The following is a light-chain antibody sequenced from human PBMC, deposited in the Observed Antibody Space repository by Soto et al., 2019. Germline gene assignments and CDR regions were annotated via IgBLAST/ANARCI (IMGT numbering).Light chain of an antibody. J-gene: IGKJ1*01. V-gene: IGKV4-1*01. Sequence: DIVMTQSPDSLAVSLGERATINCKSSQSVLYSSNNKNYLAWYQQKPGQPPKLLIYWASTRESGVPDRFSGSGSGKDFTLPISCLQAEDVAVYYCQQYYSPPPWTFGQGTKGEIK. CDR2: WAS. CDR1: QSVLYSSNNKNY. CDR3: QQYYSPPPWT.